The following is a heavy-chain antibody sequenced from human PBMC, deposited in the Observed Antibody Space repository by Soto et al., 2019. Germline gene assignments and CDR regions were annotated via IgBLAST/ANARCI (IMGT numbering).Heavy chain of an antibody. V-gene: IGHV3-48*03. Sequence: GGSLRLSCAASGFTFSSYEMNWVRQAPGKGLEWVSYISSSGSTIYYADSVKGRFTISRDNAKNSLYLQMNSLRAEDTAVYYCAREVKIESGYYFDYWGQGTLVTVSS. D-gene: IGHD3-22*01. J-gene: IGHJ4*02. CDR1: GFTFSSYE. CDR3: AREVKIESGYYFDY. CDR2: ISSSGSTI.